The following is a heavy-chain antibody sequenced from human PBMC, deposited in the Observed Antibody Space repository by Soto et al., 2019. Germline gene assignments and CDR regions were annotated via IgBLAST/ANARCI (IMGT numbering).Heavy chain of an antibody. CDR3: ARGITMVRGVINPIHYYYGMDV. CDR1: GGTFSSYA. V-gene: IGHV1-69*13. D-gene: IGHD3-10*01. CDR2: IIPIFGTA. Sequence: GASVKVSCKASGGTFSSYAISWVRQAPGQGLEWMGWIIPIFGTANYAQKFQGRVTITADESTSTAYMELSSLRSEDTAVYYCARGITMVRGVINPIHYYYGMDVWGQGTTVTVSS. J-gene: IGHJ6*02.